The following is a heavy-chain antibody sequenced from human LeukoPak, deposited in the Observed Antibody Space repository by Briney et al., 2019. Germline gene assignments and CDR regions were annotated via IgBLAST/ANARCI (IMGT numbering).Heavy chain of an antibody. CDR2: IVPIFGTA. D-gene: IGHD6-13*01. Sequence: GASVKVSCKASGGTFSSYAISWVRQAPGQGLEWMGGIVPIFGTANYAQKFQGRVTITADESTSTAYMELSSLRSEDTAVYYCARAGPRRNSSSWYGDYYYYYMDVWGKGTTVTVSS. CDR1: GGTFSSYA. CDR3: ARAGPRRNSSSWYGDYYYYYMDV. V-gene: IGHV1-69*13. J-gene: IGHJ6*03.